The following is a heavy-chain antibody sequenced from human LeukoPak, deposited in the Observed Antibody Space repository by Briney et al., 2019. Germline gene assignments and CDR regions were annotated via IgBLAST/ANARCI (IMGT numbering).Heavy chain of an antibody. Sequence: GESLRLSCAASGFTFSTYAMSWVRQAPGKGLEWVSGISGSGGSTYYADSVKGRFTISRDNSKNTLYLQMNSLRAEDTAVYYCAKSARYSSSWYPPFDYWGQGTLVTVSS. V-gene: IGHV3-23*01. CDR3: AKSARYSSSWYPPFDY. J-gene: IGHJ4*02. CDR2: ISGSGGST. CDR1: GFTFSTYA. D-gene: IGHD6-13*01.